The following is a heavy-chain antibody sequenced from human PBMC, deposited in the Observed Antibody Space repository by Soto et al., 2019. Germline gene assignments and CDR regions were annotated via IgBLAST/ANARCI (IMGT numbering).Heavy chain of an antibody. V-gene: IGHV1-18*01. J-gene: IGHJ4*02. Sequence: QVQLVQSGAEVKKPGASVKVSCKASGYTFTSYGISWVRQAPGQGLEWMGWISAYNGNTNYAQKLQGRVTMTTDTSTSTAYMGLRSVRSDDTAVYYCARTPQGGADIVVVADANPTAFDYWGQGTLVAVSS. CDR3: ARTPQGGADIVVVADANPTAFDY. CDR1: GYTFTSYG. D-gene: IGHD2-2*01. CDR2: ISAYNGNT.